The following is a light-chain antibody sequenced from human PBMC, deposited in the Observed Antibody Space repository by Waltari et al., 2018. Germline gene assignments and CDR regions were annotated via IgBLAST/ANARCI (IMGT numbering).Light chain of an antibody. CDR3: SSYIGSSTLEL. V-gene: IGLV2-14*03. CDR2: DVS. CDR1: SSDVGGYNY. J-gene: IGLJ2*01. Sequence: QSALTQPASVSGSPGPSITISCTGTSSDVGGYNYVSWYQQHPGKAPKLMIFDVSNRPSGGSNRFSGSKSGNTASLTISGLQAEDEADYYCSSYIGSSTLELFGGGTSLTVL.